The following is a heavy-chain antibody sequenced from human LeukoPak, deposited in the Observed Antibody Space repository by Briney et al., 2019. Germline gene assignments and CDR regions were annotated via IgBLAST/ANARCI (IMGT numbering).Heavy chain of an antibody. D-gene: IGHD3-10*01. CDR3: ARVTTMVRGVIIGAFDI. J-gene: IGHJ3*02. V-gene: IGHV1-69*05. Sequence: ASVKVSCKASGGTFSSYAISWVRQAPGQGLEWMGGIIPIFGTANYAQKFQGRVTITTDESTSTAYVELSSLRSEDTAVYYCARVTTMVRGVIIGAFDIWGQGTMVTVSS. CDR1: GGTFSSYA. CDR2: IIPIFGTA.